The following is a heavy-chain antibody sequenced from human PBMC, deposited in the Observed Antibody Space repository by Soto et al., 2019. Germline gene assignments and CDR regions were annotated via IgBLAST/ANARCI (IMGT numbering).Heavy chain of an antibody. CDR2: IYPGDSDT. Sequence: GESLKISCKGSGYSFTSYWISWVRQMPGKGLEWMGIIYPGDSDTRYSPSFQGQVTISVDKSITTAYLQWSSLKASDTAMYYWARMGSAYGPFDYGGQGVLATVPS. CDR3: ARMGSAYGPFDY. D-gene: IGHD3-10*01. CDR1: GYSFTSYW. V-gene: IGHV5-51*01. J-gene: IGHJ4*02.